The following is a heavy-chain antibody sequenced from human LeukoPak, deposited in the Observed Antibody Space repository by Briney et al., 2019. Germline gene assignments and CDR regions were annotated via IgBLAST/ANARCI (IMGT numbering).Heavy chain of an antibody. CDR2: VQGKTDGGTT. CDR1: GFIFSNAW. D-gene: IGHD2-15*01. Sequence: GGSLRLSCAASGFIFSNAWMNWVRQAPGKGLEWVGRVQGKTDGGTTDYAAPVKGRFTISRVDSKNTLYLQMNSLKTEDTAVYYCTTDRSCSGGSCYFAADYWGQGTLVTVSS. CDR3: TTDRSCSGGSCYFAADY. V-gene: IGHV3-15*01. J-gene: IGHJ4*02.